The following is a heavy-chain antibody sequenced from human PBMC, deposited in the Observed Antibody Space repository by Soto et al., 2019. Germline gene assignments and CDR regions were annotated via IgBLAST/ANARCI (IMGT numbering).Heavy chain of an antibody. Sequence: GGSLRLSCAASGFTFSSYSMNRGRQAPGKGLEWVSSISSRSSYIYYADSVKGRFTISRDNAKNSLYLQMNSLRAEDTAVYYCARSSVEWSYFDYWGQGTLVTVSS. V-gene: IGHV3-21*01. D-gene: IGHD3-3*01. CDR1: GFTFSSYS. CDR2: ISSRSSYI. CDR3: ARSSVEWSYFDY. J-gene: IGHJ4*02.